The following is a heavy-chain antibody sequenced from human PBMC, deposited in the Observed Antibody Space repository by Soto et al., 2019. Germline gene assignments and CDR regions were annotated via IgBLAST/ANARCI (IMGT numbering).Heavy chain of an antibody. CDR2: ISGSGIST. D-gene: IGHD4-4*01. Sequence: PGGTLRLSCAASGFTFSTNPMSWVRRAPGKGLEWVSGISGSGISTYYTDSVKGRFTISRDNSKNTVFLQMNSLRDEDTAVYYCVKPPVITASYYYYDMDVWGQGTTVTVSS. CDR3: VKPPVITASYYYYDMDV. V-gene: IGHV3-23*01. J-gene: IGHJ6*02. CDR1: GFTFSTNP.